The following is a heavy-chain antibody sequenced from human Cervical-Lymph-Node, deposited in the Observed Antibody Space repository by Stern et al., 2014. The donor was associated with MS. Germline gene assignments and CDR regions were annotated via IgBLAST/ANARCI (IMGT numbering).Heavy chain of an antibody. CDR2: INPKTGGA. CDR3: AREIHPAITFDI. CDR1: GYTFTDYY. Sequence: MQLVESGAEMKRPGTSMKVSCKASGYTFTDYYMHWVRQAPGQGLHWMGRINPKTGGANYTEAFQGRVTMARDTSISTGYMVLSSLRSDDTAVYYCAREIHPAITFDIWGQGTVVTVSS. D-gene: IGHD2-21*01. V-gene: IGHV1-2*06. J-gene: IGHJ3*02.